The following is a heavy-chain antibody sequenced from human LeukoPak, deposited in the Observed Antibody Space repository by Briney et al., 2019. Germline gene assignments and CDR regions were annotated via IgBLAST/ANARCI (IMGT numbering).Heavy chain of an antibody. J-gene: IGHJ5*02. D-gene: IGHD5-12*01. CDR3: ARDDSGYEYNWFDP. V-gene: IGHV4-4*07. CDR2: IYTSGST. CDR1: GGSISSYY. Sequence: SETLSLTCTASGGSISSYYWSWIRQPAGKGLEWIGRIYTSGSTNYNPSLKSRVTMSVDTSKNQFSLKLSSVTAADTAVYYCARDDSGYEYNWFDPWGQGTLVTVSS.